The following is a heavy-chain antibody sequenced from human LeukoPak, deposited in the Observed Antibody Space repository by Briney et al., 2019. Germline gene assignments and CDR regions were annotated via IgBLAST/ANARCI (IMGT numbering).Heavy chain of an antibody. CDR2: IYYSGST. CDR3: ARERVSLHWFDP. Sequence: SETLSLTCTVSGASISIISYYWGWIRQPPGKGLEWIGSIYYSGSTYYNPSLKSRVTISVDTSMNQFSLKLSSVTAADTAVYYCARERVSLHWFDPWGQGTLVTVSS. CDR1: GASISIISYY. D-gene: IGHD5/OR15-5a*01. J-gene: IGHJ5*02. V-gene: IGHV4-39*07.